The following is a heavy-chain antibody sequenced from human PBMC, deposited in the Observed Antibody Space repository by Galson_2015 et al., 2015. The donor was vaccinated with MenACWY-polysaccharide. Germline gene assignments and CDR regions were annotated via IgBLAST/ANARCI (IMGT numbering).Heavy chain of an antibody. CDR3: ARVRYSTGKYQFDY. V-gene: IGHV3-23*01. CDR2: IGGSGSNT. Sequence: SLRLSCAASGFTFSNYAMSGVRQAPGKGLEWVPTIGGSGSNTHYADSVKGRFTISRDNSKNTLSLQMNSLRAEDTAVYYCARVRYSTGKYQFDYWGQGTLVAVSS. CDR1: GFTFSNYA. J-gene: IGHJ4*02. D-gene: IGHD2-2*01.